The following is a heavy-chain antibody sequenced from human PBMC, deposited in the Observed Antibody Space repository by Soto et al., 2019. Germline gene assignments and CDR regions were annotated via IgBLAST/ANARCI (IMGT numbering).Heavy chain of an antibody. CDR1: GYTFMNYA. V-gene: IGHV1-18*01. D-gene: IGHD2-15*01. CDR2: ISPSTGNT. CDR3: ARCYCSVGSCYTCWHFDL. J-gene: IGHJ2*01. Sequence: QVQLVQSGAEVTEPGASVKLSCQASGYTFMNYAISWVRQAPGQGLEWMGWISPSTGNTDQAQNFQGRVTMTLDTSTNTANMELRTLRSDDSAVYYCARCYCSVGSCYTCWHFDLGGRGTLVPVSS.